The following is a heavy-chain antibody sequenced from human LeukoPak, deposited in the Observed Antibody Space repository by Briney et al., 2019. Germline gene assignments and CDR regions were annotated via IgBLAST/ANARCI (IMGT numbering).Heavy chain of an antibody. CDR2: IYYSGST. V-gene: IGHV4-59*01. Sequence: SETLSLTCTVSGGSISSYYWSWIRQPPGKGLEWIGYIYYSGSTNYNPSLKSRVTISVDTSKNQFSLKLSSVTAADTAVYYCARDAWSGYYSNWGQGTLVTVSS. CDR1: GGSISSYY. D-gene: IGHD3-3*01. CDR3: ARDAWSGYYSN. J-gene: IGHJ4*02.